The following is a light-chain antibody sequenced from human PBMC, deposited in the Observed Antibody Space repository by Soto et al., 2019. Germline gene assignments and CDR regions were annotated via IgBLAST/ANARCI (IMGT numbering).Light chain of an antibody. Sequence: EIVLTQSPATLSSSPGERASLSCRASQSVSNNLAWYQQKTGQAPRLLVYGASSRASGIPARFSGSGSVTEFTLTISSLQSEDFAVYYCQQYSDWWTFGQGTKVDIK. CDR2: GAS. CDR1: QSVSNN. J-gene: IGKJ1*01. V-gene: IGKV3-15*01. CDR3: QQYSDWWT.